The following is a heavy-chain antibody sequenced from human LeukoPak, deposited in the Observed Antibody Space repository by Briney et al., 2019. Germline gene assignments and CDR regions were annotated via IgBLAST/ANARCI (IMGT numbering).Heavy chain of an antibody. Sequence: GGSLRLSCAASGFTFSSYWMNWARQAPGKGLEWVASINHNGNVNYYVDSVKGRFTISRDNAKNSLYLQMNSLRAEDTAVYYCAIIPRAAAGPSARSPFHYWGQGTLVTVSS. J-gene: IGHJ4*02. CDR2: INHNGNVN. V-gene: IGHV3-7*01. CDR3: AIIPRAAAGPSARSPFHY. CDR1: GFTFSSYW. D-gene: IGHD6-13*01.